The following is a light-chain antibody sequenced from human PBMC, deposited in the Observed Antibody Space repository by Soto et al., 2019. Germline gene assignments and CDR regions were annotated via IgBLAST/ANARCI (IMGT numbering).Light chain of an antibody. Sequence: QSALTQPASVSGSPGQSITISCTVSSSDIGSYNLVSWYQQYPGKAPQLLIYEGSRRPSGVSNRFSGSKSGNTASLTISGLQAEDEADYYCCSEAVISTSVLFGGGTKLTVL. CDR3: CSEAVISTSVL. J-gene: IGLJ2*01. CDR1: SSDIGSYNL. V-gene: IGLV2-23*01. CDR2: EGS.